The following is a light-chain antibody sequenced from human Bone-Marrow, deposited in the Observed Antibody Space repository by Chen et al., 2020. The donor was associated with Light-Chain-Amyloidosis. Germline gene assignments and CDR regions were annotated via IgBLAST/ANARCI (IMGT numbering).Light chain of an antibody. J-gene: IGKJ4*01. CDR1: QSLQADNGHNY. V-gene: IGKV2-28*01. CDR3: MQTLQTPLT. CDR2: VAS. Sequence: DIVMTQSPLSLPVTPGEPASMSCRSSQSLQADNGHNYLDWYLRKPGQSPQLLIYVASNRASGVPDRFSGGGSGTDFTLTISRVEAEDVGIYYCMQTLQTPLTFGGGTKVEIK.